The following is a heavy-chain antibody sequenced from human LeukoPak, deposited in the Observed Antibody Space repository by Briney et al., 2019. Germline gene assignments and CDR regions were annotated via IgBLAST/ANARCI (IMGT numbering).Heavy chain of an antibody. Sequence: SETLSLTCAVYGGSFSGYYWSWIRQPAGKGLEWIGRIYTSGSTNYNPSLKSRVTISVDTSKNQFSLKLSSVTAADTAVYYCARDGGSYWNWFDPWGQGTLVTVSS. D-gene: IGHD1-26*01. CDR2: IYTSGST. CDR1: GGSFSGYY. CDR3: ARDGGSYWNWFDP. J-gene: IGHJ5*02. V-gene: IGHV4-4*07.